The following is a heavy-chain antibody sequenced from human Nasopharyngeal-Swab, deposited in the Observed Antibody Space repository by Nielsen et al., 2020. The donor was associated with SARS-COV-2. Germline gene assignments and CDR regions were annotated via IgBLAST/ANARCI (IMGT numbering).Heavy chain of an antibody. CDR3: AKGQGADWYFDL. J-gene: IGHJ2*01. Sequence: GGSLRLSCAASGFSFSTFWMHWVRQAPGKGLEWVSGITVIGRSPYYADSVKGRFTLSRDNSKNTLYLQMNSLRAEDTAVYYCAKGQGADWYFDLWGRGTLVTVSS. CDR1: GFSFSTFW. V-gene: IGHV3-23*01. CDR2: ITVIGRSP.